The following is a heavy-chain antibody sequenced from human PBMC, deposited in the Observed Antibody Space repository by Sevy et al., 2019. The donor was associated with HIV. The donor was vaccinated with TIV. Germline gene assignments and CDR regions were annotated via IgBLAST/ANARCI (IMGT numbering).Heavy chain of an antibody. J-gene: IGHJ4*02. V-gene: IGHV4-39*01. Sequence: ETLSLTCTVSGASISSSGYYWGLIRQPPGKGLEWIASIRYSGETFYNPSLRSRVTISADTSKNQFSLQLSSVTAADTAIYFCAGPILTYNSGWSYYDYWGQGTVVTVSS. CDR3: AGPILTYNSGWSYYDY. D-gene: IGHD6-19*01. CDR2: IRYSGET. CDR1: GASISSSGYY.